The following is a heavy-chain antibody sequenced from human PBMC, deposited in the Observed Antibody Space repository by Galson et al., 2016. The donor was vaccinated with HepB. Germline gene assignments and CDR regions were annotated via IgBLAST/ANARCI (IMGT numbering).Heavy chain of an antibody. D-gene: IGHD5-12*01. CDR1: GFTFKNYV. CDR2: ISGSGDNT. V-gene: IGHV3-23*01. Sequence: SLRLSCAASGFTFKNYVMSWVRQAPGKGLEWVSIISGSGDNTNYADSVKGRFTISRDNANLYLQMKSLRDEDTAIYYFARDVARIRGLISPFDYWGQGTLVTVSS. CDR3: ARDVARIRGLISPFDY. J-gene: IGHJ4*02.